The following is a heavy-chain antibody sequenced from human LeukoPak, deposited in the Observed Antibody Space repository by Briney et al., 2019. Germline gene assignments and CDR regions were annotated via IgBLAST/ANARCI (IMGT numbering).Heavy chain of an antibody. CDR3: AKGSGGWYQFFDH. Sequence: GGSLRLPCAGSGFTFSTYAMTWVRQAPGKGLEWVSSISNGDGTTYYTDSVKGRFTISRNNSKNTLYLQMNSLRAEDTAVYYCAKGSGGWYQFFDHWGQGTLVTVSS. J-gene: IGHJ5*02. CDR2: ISNGDGTT. V-gene: IGHV3-23*01. D-gene: IGHD6-19*01. CDR1: GFTFSTYA.